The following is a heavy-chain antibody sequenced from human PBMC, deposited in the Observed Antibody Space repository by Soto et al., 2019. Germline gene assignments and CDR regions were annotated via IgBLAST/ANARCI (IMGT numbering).Heavy chain of an antibody. CDR1: GGTFSSYA. D-gene: IGHD2-15*01. Sequence: QVQLVQSGAEVKKPGSSVKVSCKASGGTFSSYAISWVRQAPGQGLEWMGGIIPIFGTANYAQKFRGRVTITADESTSTAYMELSSLRSEDTAVYYCAAYCSGGSCRYYYYGMDVWGQGTTVTVSS. CDR2: IIPIFGTA. V-gene: IGHV1-69*01. J-gene: IGHJ6*02. CDR3: AAYCSGGSCRYYYYGMDV.